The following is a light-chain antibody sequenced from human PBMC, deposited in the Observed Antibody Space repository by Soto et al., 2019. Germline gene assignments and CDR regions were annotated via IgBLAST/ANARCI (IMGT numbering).Light chain of an antibody. CDR3: HQRTNWPSLT. Sequence: EIVLTQSPATLSLSPGETATLSCRASQSVSNYLAWYQHKPGQAPRLLIYGASNRATGVSARISGSGSGRDFSLTINSLEPEDSAVYYCHQRTNWPSLTFGQGTRLEI. V-gene: IGKV3-11*02. J-gene: IGKJ5*01. CDR2: GAS. CDR1: QSVSNY.